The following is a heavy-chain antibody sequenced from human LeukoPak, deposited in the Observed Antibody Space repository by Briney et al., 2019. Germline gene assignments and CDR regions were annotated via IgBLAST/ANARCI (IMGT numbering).Heavy chain of an antibody. Sequence: SVKVSCKASGYTFTSYGISWVRQAPGQGLEWMGGIIPIFGTANYAQKFQGRVTITADESTSTAYMELSSLRSEDTAVYYCARDSGSYSGYDNFDYWGQGTLVTVSS. CDR1: GYTFTSYG. V-gene: IGHV1-69*13. CDR3: ARDSGSYSGYDNFDY. J-gene: IGHJ4*02. D-gene: IGHD5-12*01. CDR2: IIPIFGTA.